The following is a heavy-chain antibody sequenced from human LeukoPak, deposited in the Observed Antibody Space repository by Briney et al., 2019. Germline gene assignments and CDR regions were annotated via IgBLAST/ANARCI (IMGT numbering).Heavy chain of an antibody. Sequence: GSLRLSCAASGFTFSSYAMSWVRQAPGKGPEWVSAISGSGGSTYYADSVKGRFTISRDNSKNTLYLQMNSLRAEDTAVYYCAKDRPHEYYDSSGYYDGWGQGTLVTVSS. CDR2: ISGSGGST. CDR3: AKDRPHEYYDSSGYYDG. CDR1: GFTFSSYA. D-gene: IGHD3-22*01. J-gene: IGHJ4*02. V-gene: IGHV3-23*01.